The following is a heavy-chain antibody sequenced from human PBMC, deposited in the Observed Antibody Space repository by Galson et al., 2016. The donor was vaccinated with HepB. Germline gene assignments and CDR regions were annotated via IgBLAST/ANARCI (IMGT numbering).Heavy chain of an antibody. V-gene: IGHV3-21*04. CDR1: GFTFSSYT. J-gene: IGHJ4*02. CDR3: AIIVVPFDH. D-gene: IGHD2-21*01. CDR2: ISRDHSYI. Sequence: SLRLSCAASGFTFSSYTMHWVRQAPGKGLEWVSSISRDHSYIYYADSVRGRFTISRDNAKNSLYLQMNNLRADDTAVYYCAIIVVPFDHWGQGTLVTVSS.